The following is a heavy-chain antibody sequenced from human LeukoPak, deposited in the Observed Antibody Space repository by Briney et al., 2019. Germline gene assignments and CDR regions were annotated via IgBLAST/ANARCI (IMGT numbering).Heavy chain of an antibody. V-gene: IGHV3-30*03. D-gene: IGHD6-13*01. CDR2: ISYDGSKI. Sequence: GGSLRLSCAASGFTFSSYGMHWVRQAPGKGLEWVAVISYDGSKILYADSVKGRFTISRDNSKNTLYLQMNSLRGEDTAAYYCATGITAPGTFEYWGQGTLVTVSP. CDR1: GFTFSSYG. J-gene: IGHJ4*02. CDR3: ATGITAPGTFEY.